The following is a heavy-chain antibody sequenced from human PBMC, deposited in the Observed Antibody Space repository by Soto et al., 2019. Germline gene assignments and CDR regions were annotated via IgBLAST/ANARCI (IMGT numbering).Heavy chain of an antibody. Sequence: GASVKVSCKASGYTFTSYYIHWVRQAPGQGLEWMGIINPSGGSTSYAQKFQGRLTMTRDMSTSTVYMEVSSLRSEDTTVYYCARAGLRGIILGPLDSWGQGTLVAVSS. J-gene: IGHJ4*02. D-gene: IGHD3-10*01. V-gene: IGHV1-46*01. CDR1: GYTFTSYY. CDR3: ARAGLRGIILGPLDS. CDR2: INPSGGST.